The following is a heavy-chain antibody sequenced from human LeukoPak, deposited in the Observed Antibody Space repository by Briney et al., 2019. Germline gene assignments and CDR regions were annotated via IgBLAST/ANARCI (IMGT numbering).Heavy chain of an antibody. V-gene: IGHV4-34*01. CDR3: ARGRTGYSSSWVFDP. CDR2: INHSGST. D-gene: IGHD6-13*01. CDR1: GGSFSGYY. Sequence: SETLSLTCAVYGGSFSGYYWSWIRQPPGKGLEWIGEINHSGSTNYNPSLKSRVTISVDTSKNQFSLKLSSVTAADTAVYYCARGRTGYSSSWVFDPWGRGTLVTVSS. J-gene: IGHJ5*02.